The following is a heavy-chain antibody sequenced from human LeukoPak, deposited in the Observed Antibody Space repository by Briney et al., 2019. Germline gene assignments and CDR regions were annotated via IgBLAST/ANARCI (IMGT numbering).Heavy chain of an antibody. V-gene: IGHV4-39*07. D-gene: IGHD3-3*01. CDR2: INHSGST. CDR3: ASDAYDFWSGPLPLLDY. CDR1: GDSISSGGYY. J-gene: IGHJ4*02. Sequence: PSETLSLTCTVSGDSISSGGYYWSWIRQPPGKGLEWIGEINHSGSTNYNPSLKSRVTISVDTSKNQFSLKLSSVTAADTAVYYCASDAYDFWSGPLPLLDYWGQGALVTVSS.